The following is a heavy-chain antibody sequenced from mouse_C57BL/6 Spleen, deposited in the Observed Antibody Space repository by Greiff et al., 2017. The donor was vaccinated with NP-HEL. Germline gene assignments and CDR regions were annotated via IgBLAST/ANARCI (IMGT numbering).Heavy chain of an antibody. J-gene: IGHJ4*01. CDR3: ARGYDYHGGRDY. D-gene: IGHD2-4*01. CDR2: IDPSDSYT. V-gene: IGHV1-50*01. CDR1: GYTFTSYW. Sequence: VQLQQPGAELVKPGASVKLSCKASGYTFTSYWMQWVKQRPGQGLEWIGEIDPSDSYTNYNQKFKGKATLTVDTSSNTAYMQLSRLTSEESAVYYCARGYDYHGGRDYWGQGTSVTVSS.